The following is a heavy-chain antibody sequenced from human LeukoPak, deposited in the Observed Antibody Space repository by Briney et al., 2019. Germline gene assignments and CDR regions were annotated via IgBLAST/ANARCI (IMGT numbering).Heavy chain of an antibody. CDR1: GYTLTELS. V-gene: IGHV1-18*01. Sequence: ASVKVSCKVSGYTLTELSMHWVRQAPGQGLEWMGWISAYNGNTNYAQKLQGRVTMTTDTSTSTAYMELRSLRSDDTAVYYCARGTGDYWGQGTLVTVSS. CDR2: ISAYNGNT. J-gene: IGHJ4*02. CDR3: ARGTGDY.